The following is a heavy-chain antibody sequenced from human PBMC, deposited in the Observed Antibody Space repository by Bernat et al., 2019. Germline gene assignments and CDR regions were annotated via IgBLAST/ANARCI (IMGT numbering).Heavy chain of an antibody. V-gene: IGHV3-23*04. D-gene: IGHD2-2*01. Sequence: EVQLVESGGGLIQPGGSLRLSCAASGFTFSTYAMSWVRQAPGKGLEWVSTVSGSGGSTYYADSVKGRFTISRDKSKNTLYLEMNNRRAEDTAVYYCAKAQTIGSARWSDYWGQGTLVTVSS. J-gene: IGHJ4*02. CDR3: AKAQTIGSARWSDY. CDR2: VSGSGGST. CDR1: GFTFSTYA.